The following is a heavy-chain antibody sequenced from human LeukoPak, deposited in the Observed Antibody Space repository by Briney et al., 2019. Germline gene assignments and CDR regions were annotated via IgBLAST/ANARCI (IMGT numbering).Heavy chain of an antibody. CDR2: IVYSGST. CDR3: ARRRLGDYLDY. J-gene: IGHJ4*02. Sequence: SETLSLTCSVSGGSISSYYWSWIRQPPGKGLEWIGYIVYSGSTNYNPSLKSRVTISVDTSKNQFSLKLSSVTAADTAVYYCARRRLGDYLDYWRQGTLLTVSS. D-gene: IGHD4-17*01. CDR1: GGSISSYY. V-gene: IGHV4-59*08.